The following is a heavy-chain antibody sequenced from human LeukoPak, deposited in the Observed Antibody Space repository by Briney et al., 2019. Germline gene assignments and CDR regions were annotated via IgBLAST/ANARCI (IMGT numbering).Heavy chain of an antibody. CDR3: ARDHCSGGSCYGSDAFDI. CDR2: IYYSGST. V-gene: IGHV4-59*08. J-gene: IGHJ3*02. CDR1: GGSISTYY. D-gene: IGHD2-15*01. Sequence: SETLSLTCTVSGGSISTYYWSWIRQPPGKGLEWIGYIYYSGSTNYNPSLKSRVTISVDTPRNQFSLKLSSVTAADTAVYYCARDHCSGGSCYGSDAFDIWGQGTMVTVSS.